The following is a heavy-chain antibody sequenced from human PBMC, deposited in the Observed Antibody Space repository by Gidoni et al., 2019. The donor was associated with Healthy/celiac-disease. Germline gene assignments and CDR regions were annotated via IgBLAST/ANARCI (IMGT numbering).Heavy chain of an antibody. CDR2: IFSNDEK. Sequence: WLAHIFSNDEKSYSTSLKSRLTISKDTSKSQVVLTMTNMYPVDTATYYWARLYYDILAGYSHDYWGQGTLVTVSS. V-gene: IGHV2-26*01. D-gene: IGHD3-9*01. CDR3: ARLYYDILAGYSHDY. J-gene: IGHJ4*02.